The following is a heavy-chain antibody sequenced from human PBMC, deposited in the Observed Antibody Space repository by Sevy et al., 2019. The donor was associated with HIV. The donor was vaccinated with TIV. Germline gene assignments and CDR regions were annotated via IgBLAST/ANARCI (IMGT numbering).Heavy chain of an antibody. V-gene: IGHV3-23*01. CDR2: ISGSGGST. CDR3: AKGTITTVRGVIISASGAFDI. Sequence: GGSLRLSCAASGFTFSSYAMSWVRQAPGKGLEWVSAISGSGGSTYYADSVKGRFTISRDNSKNTLYLQMNSLRAEDTAVYYCAKGTITTVRGVIISASGAFDIWGQGTMVTVSS. CDR1: GFTFSSYA. J-gene: IGHJ3*02. D-gene: IGHD3-10*01.